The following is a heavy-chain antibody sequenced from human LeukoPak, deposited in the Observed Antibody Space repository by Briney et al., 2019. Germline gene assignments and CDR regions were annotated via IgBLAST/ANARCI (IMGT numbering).Heavy chain of an antibody. J-gene: IGHJ4*02. CDR2: IWYDGSKK. CDR3: ARAHSSSSTFDL. V-gene: IGHV3-33*01. CDR1: GFTFSDYG. D-gene: IGHD6-6*01. Sequence: GRSLRLSCATSGFTFSDYGIHWVRQAPGQGLEWVALIWYDGSKKYYADSVKGRFTISRDNTKNTLYLQLNSLRADDTAVYYCARAHSSSSTFDLWGQGTLVTVSS.